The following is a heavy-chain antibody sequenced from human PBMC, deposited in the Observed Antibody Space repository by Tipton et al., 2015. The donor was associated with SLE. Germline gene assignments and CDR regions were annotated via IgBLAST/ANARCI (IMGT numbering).Heavy chain of an antibody. Sequence: TLSLTCTVSGASISSNKYYWGWIRQPPGKGLEWIGTIYYSGNTYYSPSLKSRVSISVDTSKNQFSLRLNSVTAADTGVYYCVRLREATGLFSKRGWLDPWGQGNMVTVSS. CDR1: GASISSNKYY. D-gene: IGHD5-12*01. V-gene: IGHV4-39*01. CDR2: IYYSGNT. CDR3: VRLREATGLFSKRGWLDP. J-gene: IGHJ5*02.